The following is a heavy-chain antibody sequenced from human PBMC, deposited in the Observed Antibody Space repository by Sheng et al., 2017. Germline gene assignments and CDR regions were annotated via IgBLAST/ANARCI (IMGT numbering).Heavy chain of an antibody. J-gene: IGHJ4*02. Sequence: QVQLQQWGAGLLKPSETLSLTCAVYGGSFSGYYWSWIRQPPGKGLEWIGEINHSGSTNYNPSLKSRVTISVDTSKNQFSLKLSSVTAADTAVYHCARGRGGLTILGYWGQGTLVTVSS. CDR2: INHSGST. CDR3: ARGRGGLTILGY. V-gene: IGHV4-34*01. CDR1: GGSFSGYY. D-gene: IGHD3-9*01.